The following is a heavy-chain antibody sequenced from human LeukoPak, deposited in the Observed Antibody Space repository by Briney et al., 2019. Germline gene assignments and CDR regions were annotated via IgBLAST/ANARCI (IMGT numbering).Heavy chain of an antibody. D-gene: IGHD3/OR15-3a*01. CDR1: GGSFSGYY. Sequence: SETLSLTCAVYGGSFSGYYWSWIRQPPGKGLEWIGEINHSGSTNYNPSLKSRVTISVDTSKNRFSLKLSSVTAADTAVYYCARHYWTDAFDIWGQGTMVTVSS. CDR3: ARHYWTDAFDI. V-gene: IGHV4-34*01. J-gene: IGHJ3*02. CDR2: INHSGST.